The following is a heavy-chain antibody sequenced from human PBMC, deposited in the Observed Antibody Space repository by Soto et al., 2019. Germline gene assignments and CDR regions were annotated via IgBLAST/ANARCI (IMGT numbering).Heavy chain of an antibody. CDR3: ARGEWEPDNYYYYGMDV. Sequence: QVQLVQSGAEVKKPGSSVKVSCKASGGTFSSYAISWVRQAPGQGLEWMGGIIPIFGTANYAQKFQGRVTITEDKSTSTAYRELSSLRSEDTAVYYCARGEWEPDNYYYYGMDVWGQGTTVTVSS. J-gene: IGHJ6*02. D-gene: IGHD1-26*01. CDR1: GGTFSSYA. CDR2: IIPIFGTA. V-gene: IGHV1-69*06.